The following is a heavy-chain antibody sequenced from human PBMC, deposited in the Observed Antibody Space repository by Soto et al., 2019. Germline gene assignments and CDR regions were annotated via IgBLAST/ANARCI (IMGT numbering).Heavy chain of an antibody. CDR1: GFSLSTSSVG. D-gene: IGHD6-19*01. CDR2: IYWDDDR. J-gene: IGHJ4*02. CDR3: VHSQGSGGSLGDFDY. V-gene: IGHV2-5*05. Sequence: QITLKESGPTLVKPTQALTLTCTFSGFSLSTSSVGVRWIRQPPGKALEWLSLIYWDDDRRYDPSLNNRLTITKDTSKDQVVLTMTNVEPVETATYYSVHSQGSGGSLGDFDYWGQGTLVTVSS.